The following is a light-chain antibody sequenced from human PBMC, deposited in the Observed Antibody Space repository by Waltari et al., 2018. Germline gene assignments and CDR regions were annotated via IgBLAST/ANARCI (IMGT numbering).Light chain of an antibody. CDR3: QQYYSTPPT. Sequence: ETVMTQSPATLSVSPGGRATLSCRASQSLGTNLAWYQQKPGQAPRLLIYGASSRATGVPARFSGSGSGTDFTLTISSLQSEDFVVYYCQQYYSTPPTFGQGTKVEIK. V-gene: IGKV3-15*01. CDR1: QSLGTN. CDR2: GAS. J-gene: IGKJ1*01.